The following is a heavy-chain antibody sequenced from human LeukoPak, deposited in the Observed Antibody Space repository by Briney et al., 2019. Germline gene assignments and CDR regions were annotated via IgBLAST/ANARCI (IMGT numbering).Heavy chain of an antibody. V-gene: IGHV4-61*01. Sequence: SETLSLTCTVSGGSISSRTYYWSWIRQPPGKGLEWIGYIYYSGSTNYNPSLKSRVTISVDTSKNQFSLKLSSVTAADTAVYYCAGGLYSSGWLFDYWGQGTLVTVAS. CDR1: GGSISSRTYY. D-gene: IGHD6-19*01. CDR2: IYYSGST. J-gene: IGHJ4*02. CDR3: AGGLYSSGWLFDY.